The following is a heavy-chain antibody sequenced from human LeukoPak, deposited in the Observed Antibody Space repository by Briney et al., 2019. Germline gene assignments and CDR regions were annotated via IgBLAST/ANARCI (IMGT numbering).Heavy chain of an antibody. Sequence: PGGSLRLSCAASGFTSSTYSMNWVRQAPGKGLEWVSQISGNSVTRYYADSVKGRFTISRDNVKNSLYLQMNSLRDEDTAVYYCARYFGDPQGMDVWGQGTTVTVSS. V-gene: IGHV3-48*02. CDR2: ISGNSVTR. J-gene: IGHJ6*02. CDR1: GFTSSTYS. D-gene: IGHD3-10*01. CDR3: ARYFGDPQGMDV.